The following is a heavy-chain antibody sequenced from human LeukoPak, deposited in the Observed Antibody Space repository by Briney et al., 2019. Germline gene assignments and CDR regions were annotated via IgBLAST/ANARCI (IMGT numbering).Heavy chain of an antibody. CDR2: ISYDGSNK. Sequence: GGSLRLSCAASGFTFSSYAMHWVRQAPGKGLEWVAVISYDGSNKYYADSVKGRFTISRDNSKNTLYLQMNSLRAEDTAVYYCARVDYGDYLTVDYWGQGTPVTVSS. D-gene: IGHD4-17*01. CDR3: ARVDYGDYLTVDY. J-gene: IGHJ4*02. CDR1: GFTFSSYA. V-gene: IGHV3-30-3*01.